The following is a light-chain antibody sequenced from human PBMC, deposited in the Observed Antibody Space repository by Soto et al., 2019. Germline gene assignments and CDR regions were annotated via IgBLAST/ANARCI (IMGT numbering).Light chain of an antibody. CDR2: GNA. J-gene: IGLJ1*01. V-gene: IGLV1-40*01. CDR3: QSYDDRLSGIYV. Sequence: QSVLTQPPSVSGAPGQGVTISCSGTSSNIGADYNVNWYQQLPGKAPKLLIYGNANRPSGVPDRFSGSKSGTSASLAITGLQAEDEADYDCQSYDDRLSGIYVFGTGTKVTVL. CDR1: SSNIGADYN.